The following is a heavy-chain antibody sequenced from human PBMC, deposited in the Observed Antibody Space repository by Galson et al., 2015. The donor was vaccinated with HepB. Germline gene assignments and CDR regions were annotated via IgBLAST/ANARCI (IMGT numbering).Heavy chain of an antibody. CDR2: ISHDGSNK. J-gene: IGHJ3*02. CDR1: GFTFSSYA. V-gene: IGHV3-30*04. Sequence: SLRLSCAASGFTFSSYAMHWVRQAPGKGLEWVAVISHDGSNKYYADSVKGRFTISRDNSKNTLYLQMNSLRAEDTAVYYCARARGYSGYDFRRMAFDIWGQGTMVTVSS. D-gene: IGHD5-12*01. CDR3: ARARGYSGYDFRRMAFDI.